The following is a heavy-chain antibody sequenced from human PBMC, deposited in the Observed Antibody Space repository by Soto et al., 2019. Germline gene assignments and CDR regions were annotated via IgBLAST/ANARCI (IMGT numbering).Heavy chain of an antibody. V-gene: IGHV4-61*08. Sequence: SETLSLTSTVSGGSLSSGGYYWRWIRPHPGKGLEWIGYIYYSGSTNYNPSLKSRVTISVDTSKNQFSLKLSSVTAADTAVYYCARGWGLVFDYWGQGTLVTVSS. CDR1: GGSLSSGGYY. J-gene: IGHJ4*02. D-gene: IGHD2-21*02. CDR2: IYYSGST. CDR3: ARGWGLVFDY.